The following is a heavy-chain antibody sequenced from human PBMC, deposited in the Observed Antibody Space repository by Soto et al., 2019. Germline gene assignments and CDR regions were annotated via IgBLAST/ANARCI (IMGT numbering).Heavy chain of an antibody. CDR1: GGSIRSGGYY. J-gene: IGHJ4*02. Sequence: QVQLQESGPGLVKPSQTLSLTCTVSGGSIRSGGYYWSWVRQHPGKGLEWIGYIYNSGSTHYNPSLKCRVTTSLDTSKNQFSLKLNSVTAADTAVYYCARSSSWYGGSFDYWGQGTLVTVSS. V-gene: IGHV4-31*03. CDR2: IYNSGST. CDR3: ARSSSWYGGSFDY. D-gene: IGHD6-13*01.